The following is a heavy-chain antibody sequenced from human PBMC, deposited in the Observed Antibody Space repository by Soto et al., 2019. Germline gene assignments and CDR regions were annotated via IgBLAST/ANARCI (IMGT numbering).Heavy chain of an antibody. V-gene: IGHV3-7*03. CDR1: GFTFMSSF. J-gene: IGHJ4*02. Sequence: PGGSLRLSCVASGFTFMSSFMGWVGQAPGKGLEWVANINQDGGVTYYVDSVEGRFTIFRDNAKDSLYLQMHSLRAEDTAVYYCARYYRGSGRYFFDYWGQGTPGTVSS. D-gene: IGHD6-19*01. CDR2: INQDGGVT. CDR3: ARYYRGSGRYFFDY.